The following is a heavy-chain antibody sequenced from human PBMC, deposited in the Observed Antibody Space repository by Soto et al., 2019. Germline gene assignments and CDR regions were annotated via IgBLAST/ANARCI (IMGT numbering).Heavy chain of an antibody. Sequence: QVQRVQSGAEMKKPGSSVKVSCQSSGGTFNTYAMKWVRQAPGQGPEWMGDISPMFGAANYAPKFQGRVTITADESTGTSYMQLSSLTSEDTALYFCAREVQVHTPAFVYWGQGTLVTVSS. J-gene: IGHJ4*02. CDR3: AREVQVHTPAFVY. V-gene: IGHV1-69*19. CDR2: ISPMFGAA. D-gene: IGHD3-10*01. CDR1: GGTFNTYA.